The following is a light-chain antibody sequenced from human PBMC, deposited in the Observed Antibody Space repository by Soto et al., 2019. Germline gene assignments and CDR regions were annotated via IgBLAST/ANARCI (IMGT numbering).Light chain of an antibody. V-gene: IGKV3-15*01. CDR2: GAS. J-gene: IGKJ2*01. CDR1: QSVSSN. Sequence: EIVMTQSPATLSVSPGERATLSCRASQSVSSNLAWYQQKPGQAPSLLIYGASTRATGIPARFSGSGSGTEFTLTISSLQSEDFAVYYCQQHNNWPYTFGQGTKLEIK. CDR3: QQHNNWPYT.